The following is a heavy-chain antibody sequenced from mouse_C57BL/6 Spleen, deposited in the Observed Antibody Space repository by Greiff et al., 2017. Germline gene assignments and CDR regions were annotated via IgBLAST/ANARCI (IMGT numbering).Heavy chain of an antibody. V-gene: IGHV1-59*01. CDR1: GYTFTSYW. J-gene: IGHJ4*01. D-gene: IGHD2-4*01. CDR2: IDPSDSYT. Sequence: VQLQQPGAELVRPGTSVKLSCKASGYTFTSYWMHWVKQRPGQGLEWIGVIDPSDSYTNYNQKFKGKATLTVDTSSSTAYMQLSSLTSEDSAVYYGARRGYDYGDGDAMDYWGQGTSVTVSS. CDR3: ARRGYDYGDGDAMDY.